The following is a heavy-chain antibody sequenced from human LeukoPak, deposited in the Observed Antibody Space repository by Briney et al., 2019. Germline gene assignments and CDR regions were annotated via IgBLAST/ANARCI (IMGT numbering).Heavy chain of an antibody. CDR1: GYTFTSYY. Sequence: ASVKVSCKASGYTFTSYYMHWVRQAPGQGLEWMGWINPNSGGTNYAQKFQGRVTMTRDTSISTAYMELSRLRSDDTAVYYCATDRGYCSSTSCYGSDFDYWGQGTLVTVSS. CDR2: INPNSGGT. CDR3: ATDRGYCSSTSCYGSDFDY. V-gene: IGHV1-2*02. J-gene: IGHJ4*02. D-gene: IGHD2-2*01.